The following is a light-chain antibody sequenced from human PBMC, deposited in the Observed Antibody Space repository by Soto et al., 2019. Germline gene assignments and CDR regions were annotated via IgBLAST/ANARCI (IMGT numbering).Light chain of an antibody. J-gene: IGLJ1*01. CDR1: SSNIGANYD. Sequence: QSVLTQPPSVSGAPGQMVTISCTGGSSNIGANYDVQWYQQLQGTAPKLLIYGNINRPSGVPDRFSGSKSGTSASLAITGLQAEDDADYYCQSYDSSLSGYVFGTGTKVTV. CDR2: GNI. CDR3: QSYDSSLSGYV. V-gene: IGLV1-40*01.